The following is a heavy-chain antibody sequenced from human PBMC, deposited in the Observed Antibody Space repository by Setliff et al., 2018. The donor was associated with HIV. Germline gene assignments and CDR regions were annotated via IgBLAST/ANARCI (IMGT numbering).Heavy chain of an antibody. CDR1: GFTFSNYW. D-gene: IGHD4-17*01. J-gene: IGHJ2*01. CDR3: AKDRTAYGDHVLGPSFDL. CDR2: MKEDGSEI. Sequence: PGGSLRLSCAASGFTFSNYWMSWVRQAPGKGLEWVANMKEDGSEIHYVDSVKGRFTISRDNAKNSLYLQMNSLRAEDTAVYYCAKDRTAYGDHVLGPSFDLWGRGTLVTVSS. V-gene: IGHV3-7*05.